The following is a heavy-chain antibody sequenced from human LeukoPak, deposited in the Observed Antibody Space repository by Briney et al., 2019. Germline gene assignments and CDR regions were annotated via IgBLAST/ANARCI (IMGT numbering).Heavy chain of an antibody. J-gene: IGHJ4*02. Sequence: PSETLSLTCTVSGGSISSSSYYWGWIRQPPGKGLEWIGSIYYSGRTYYNPSLKSRVTISVDTSKNQFSLKLSSVPAADTAVYYCASLGYSSGWYGGAYYFDYWGQGTLVTVSS. V-gene: IGHV4-39*01. CDR2: IYYSGRT. D-gene: IGHD6-19*01. CDR3: ASLGYSSGWYGGAYYFDY. CDR1: GGSISSSSYY.